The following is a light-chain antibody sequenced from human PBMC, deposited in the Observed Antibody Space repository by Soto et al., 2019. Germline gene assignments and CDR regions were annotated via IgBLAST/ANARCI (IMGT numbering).Light chain of an antibody. CDR3: QQYDDWSRT. CDR1: QNIRNS. V-gene: IGKV3-15*01. Sequence: EIVLTQFPATLSVSPGERGTLSCRASQNIRNSLAWYLQRPGRAPRLLIYGASTSASGIPARFSGGGSGTEFTLTISSLQSEDFGVYYCQQYDDWSRTFGQGTKVDIK. CDR2: GAS. J-gene: IGKJ1*01.